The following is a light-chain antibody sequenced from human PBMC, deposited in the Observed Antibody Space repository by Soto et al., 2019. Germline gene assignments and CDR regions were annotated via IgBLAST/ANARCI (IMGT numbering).Light chain of an antibody. J-gene: IGKJ1*01. Sequence: DIALPQSTGTLSLSPGARATLSCRTSQSVSKNYLAWYQQKPGQAPRLLIYGASSRATGIPDRFSGGGSGTDFTISISRLEPEYFALDYCQQYSSLWTFGQGTKVDI. CDR1: QSVSKNY. CDR3: QQYSSLWT. V-gene: IGKV3-20*01. CDR2: GAS.